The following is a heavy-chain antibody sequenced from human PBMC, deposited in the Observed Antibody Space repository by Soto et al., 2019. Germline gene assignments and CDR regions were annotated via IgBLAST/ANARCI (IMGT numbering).Heavy chain of an antibody. CDR1: GFSLSTSGVG. CDR3: IQSRCGGDCLQSYASHYYYGMDV. Sequence: QITLKESGPTLVKPTQTLTLTCTFSGFSLSTSGVGVGWIRQPPGKALEWLALIYWYDDKRYSPSLTSRLTISKDTSNNQVVLTMTNMDPVDTATYHCIQSRCGGDCLQSYASHYYYGMDVWGQGTTVTVSS. J-gene: IGHJ6*02. D-gene: IGHD2-21*02. CDR2: IYWYDDK. V-gene: IGHV2-5*01.